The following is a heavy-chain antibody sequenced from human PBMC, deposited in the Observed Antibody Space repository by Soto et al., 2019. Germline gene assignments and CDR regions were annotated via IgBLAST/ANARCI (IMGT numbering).Heavy chain of an antibody. V-gene: IGHV4-59*01. D-gene: IGHD5-12*01. CDR3: ARVYSGYPYYYYYMDV. Sequence: SETLSLTRTVPGGSISSYYWSWIRQPPGNGPEWIGYIYYSGSTNYNPSLKSRVTISVYTSNNQFSLKLSFVTAADTVVYYCARVYSGYPYYYYYMDVWGKGTTVTVSS. CDR1: GGSISSYY. J-gene: IGHJ6*03. CDR2: IYYSGST.